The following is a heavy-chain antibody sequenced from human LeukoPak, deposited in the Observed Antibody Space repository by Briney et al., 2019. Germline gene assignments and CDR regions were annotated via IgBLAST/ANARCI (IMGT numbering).Heavy chain of an antibody. Sequence: GGSLRLSCAASGFTFSTYALSWVRQAPGKGLGWVSSISSSSSYIYYADSVKGRFTISRDNAKNSLYLKMNSLRAEDTAVYYCARDSGDGYVDWGQGTLVTVSS. J-gene: IGHJ4*02. CDR3: ARDSGDGYVD. CDR1: GFTFSTYA. CDR2: ISSSSSYI. D-gene: IGHD5-24*01. V-gene: IGHV3-21*01.